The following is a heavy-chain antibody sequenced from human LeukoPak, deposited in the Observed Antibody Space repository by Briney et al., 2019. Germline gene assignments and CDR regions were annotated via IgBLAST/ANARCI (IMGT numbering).Heavy chain of an antibody. V-gene: IGHV3-48*03. CDR3: VRDRFGEGDH. Sequence: GGSLRLSCAASGFTFSSYELNWVRQAPGKGLEWVSYIGSSGSTIYYADSVKGRFTISRDNAKNSLYLQMSSLRAEDTAVYYCVRDRFGEGDHWGQGSLVTVSS. J-gene: IGHJ4*02. CDR2: IGSSGSTI. CDR1: GFTFSSYE. D-gene: IGHD3-16*01.